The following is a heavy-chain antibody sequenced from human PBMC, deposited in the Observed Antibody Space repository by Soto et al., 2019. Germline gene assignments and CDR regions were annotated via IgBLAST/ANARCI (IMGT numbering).Heavy chain of an antibody. D-gene: IGHD2-2*01. Sequence: GGSLRLSCAASGFTFSSYGMHWVRQAPGKGLEWVAVISYDGSNKYYADSVKGRFTISRDNSKNTLYLQMNSLRAEDTAVYYCAKDPCSSTSCYRPENGTDVWGQGTTVTVSS. CDR1: GFTFSSYG. CDR3: AKDPCSSTSCYRPENGTDV. CDR2: ISYDGSNK. J-gene: IGHJ6*02. V-gene: IGHV3-30*18.